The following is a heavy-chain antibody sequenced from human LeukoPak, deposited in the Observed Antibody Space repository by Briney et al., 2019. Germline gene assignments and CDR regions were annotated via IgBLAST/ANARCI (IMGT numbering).Heavy chain of an antibody. Sequence: PSETLSLTCTVSGGSISSSSYYWGWIRQPPGKGLEWIGGIYYSGSTYYNPSLKSRVTISVDTSKNQFSLKLSSVTAADTAVYYCARHQLEMATIDYFDYWGQGTLVTVSS. CDR1: GGSISSSSYY. D-gene: IGHD5-24*01. CDR3: ARHQLEMATIDYFDY. J-gene: IGHJ4*02. V-gene: IGHV4-39*01. CDR2: IYYSGST.